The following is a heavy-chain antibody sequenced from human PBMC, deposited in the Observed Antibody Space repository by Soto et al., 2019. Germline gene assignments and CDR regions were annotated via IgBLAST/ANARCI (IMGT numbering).Heavy chain of an antibody. CDR3: AKDRFTFARMVYAYFDY. D-gene: IGHD2-8*01. CDR2: ISGSGGST. CDR1: GFTFSSYA. V-gene: IGHV3-23*01. Sequence: PGGSLRLSCAASGFTFSSYAMSWVRQAPGKGLEWVSAISGSGGSTYYADSVKGRFTISRDNSKNTLYLQMNSLRAEDTAVYYCAKDRFTFARMVYAYFDYWGQGTLVTVSS. J-gene: IGHJ4*02.